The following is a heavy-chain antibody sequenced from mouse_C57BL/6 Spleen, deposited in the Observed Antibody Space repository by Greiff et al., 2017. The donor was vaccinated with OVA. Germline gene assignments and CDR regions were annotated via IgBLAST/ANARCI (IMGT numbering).Heavy chain of an antibody. CDR1: GYTFTSYG. CDR2: IYPRSGNT. CDR3: AREDYYGSSYGYFDY. D-gene: IGHD1-1*01. Sequence: VKVVESGAELARPGASVKLSCKASGYTFTSYGISWVKQRTGQGLEWIGEIYPRSGNTYYNEKFKGKATLTADKSSSTAYMELRSLTSEDSAVYFCAREDYYGSSYGYFDYWGQGTTLTVSS. J-gene: IGHJ2*01. V-gene: IGHV1-81*01.